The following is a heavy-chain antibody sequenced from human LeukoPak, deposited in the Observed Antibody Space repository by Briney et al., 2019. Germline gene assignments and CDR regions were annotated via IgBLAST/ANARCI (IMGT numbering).Heavy chain of an antibody. Sequence: SETLSLTCTVSGGSISSSSYYRGWIRQPPGKGLEWIGSIYYSGSTYYNPSLKSRVTISVDTSKNQFSLKLSSVTAADTAVYYCARSSSGWLSFDYWGQGTLVTVSS. D-gene: IGHD6-19*01. V-gene: IGHV4-39*01. CDR3: ARSSSGWLSFDY. CDR1: GGSISSSSYY. CDR2: IYYSGST. J-gene: IGHJ4*02.